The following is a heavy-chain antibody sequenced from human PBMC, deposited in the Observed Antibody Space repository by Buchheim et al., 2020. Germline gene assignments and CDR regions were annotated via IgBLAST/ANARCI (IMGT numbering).Heavy chain of an antibody. J-gene: IGHJ4*02. CDR2: IYYSRST. CDR3: ARGDYGDPIDY. Sequence: QVQLQQWGAGLLKPSETLSLTCAVYGGSISSYYWNWIRQPPGKGLEWLGYIYYSRSTNYNPSLKSRVTISVDTSKNQFPLKLSSVTAADTAVYYCARGDYGDPIDYWGQGTL. D-gene: IGHD4-17*01. CDR1: GGSISSYY. V-gene: IGHV4-59*01.